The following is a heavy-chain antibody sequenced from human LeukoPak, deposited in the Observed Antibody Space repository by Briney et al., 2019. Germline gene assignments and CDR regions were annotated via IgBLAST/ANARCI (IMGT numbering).Heavy chain of an antibody. CDR3: ARKGGSGWYGDYFDY. CDR1: GFTFSSYG. V-gene: IGHV3-33*01. D-gene: IGHD6-19*01. Sequence: GRSLRLSCAASGFTFSSYGMHWVRQAPGKGLEWVAVIWYDGSNKYYADSVKGRFTISRDNSKNTLYLQMNSLRAEDTAVYYCARKGGSGWYGDYFDYWGQGTLVTVSS. CDR2: IWYDGSNK. J-gene: IGHJ4*02.